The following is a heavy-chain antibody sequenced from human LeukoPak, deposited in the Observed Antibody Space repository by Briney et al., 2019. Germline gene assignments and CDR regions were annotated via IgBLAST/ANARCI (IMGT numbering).Heavy chain of an antibody. Sequence: PSETLSLTCAVYGGSFSGYYWSWIRQPPGKGLEWIGEINHSGSTNYNPSLKSRVTISVDTSKNQFSLKLSSVTAADTAVYYCARDLLNRIPPYYYMDVWGKGTSVTVSS. J-gene: IGHJ6*03. CDR1: GGSFSGYY. CDR3: ARDLLNRIPPYYYMDV. V-gene: IGHV4-34*01. D-gene: IGHD2-2*02. CDR2: INHSGST.